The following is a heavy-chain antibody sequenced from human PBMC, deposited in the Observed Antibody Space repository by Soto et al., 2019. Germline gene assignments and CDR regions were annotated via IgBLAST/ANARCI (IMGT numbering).Heavy chain of an antibody. D-gene: IGHD3-10*01. CDR3: TTAVDGSGSYFDY. CDR1: GFTFSNAW. Sequence: GGSLRLSCAASGFTFSNAWMSWVRQAPGKGLEWVGRIKSKTDGGTTDYAAPVKGRFTISRDDSKNTLYLQMNSLKTEDTAVYYCTTAVDGSGSYFDYWGQGTLVTVSS. J-gene: IGHJ4*02. V-gene: IGHV3-15*01. CDR2: IKSKTDGGTT.